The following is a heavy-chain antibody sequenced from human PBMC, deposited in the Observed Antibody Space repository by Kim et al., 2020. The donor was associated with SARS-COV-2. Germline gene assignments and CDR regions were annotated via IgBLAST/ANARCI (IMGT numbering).Heavy chain of an antibody. CDR1: GFTVSSNN. V-gene: IGHV3-53*01. CDR2: IYSGGST. D-gene: IGHD2-15*01. CDR3: ARDLRYCSGGSCYAFDY. J-gene: IGHJ4*02. Sequence: GGSLRLSCAASGFTVSSNNMTWVRQAPGKGLEWVSVIYSGGSTYFSDSVKGRFTISRDNAKNTLYLQMNSLRAEETAVYYCARDLRYCSGGSCYAFDYWGQGTLVTVSS.